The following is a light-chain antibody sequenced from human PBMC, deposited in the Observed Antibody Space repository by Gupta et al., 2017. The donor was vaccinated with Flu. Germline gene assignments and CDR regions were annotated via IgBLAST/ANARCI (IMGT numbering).Light chain of an antibody. CDR1: SSNIGSTT. V-gene: IGLV1-44*01. Sequence: SVLTQPPSPSGTPGPRVTISCSGSSSNIGSTTVNWYQQLPGTAPKLLIYSNNQRTSGVPDRFSGSKSGTSATLAISGLQAEEEADYYCAGWDDSLNGGVFGGGTKLTVL. J-gene: IGLJ3*02. CDR2: SNN. CDR3: AGWDDSLNGGV.